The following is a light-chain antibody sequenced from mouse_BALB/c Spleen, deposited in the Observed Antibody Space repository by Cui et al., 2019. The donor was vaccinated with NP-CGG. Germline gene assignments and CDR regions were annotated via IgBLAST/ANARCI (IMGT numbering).Light chain of an antibody. CDR1: TGAVTTSNY. J-gene: IGLJ1*01. Sequence: QALVTQESALTTSPVETVTLTCRSSTGAVTTSNYANWVQEKPDHLFTGLIGGTNNRAPGVPARFSGSLIGDKAALTITGPQTEDEAIYFCALWYSNHWVFGGGTKLTVL. V-gene: IGLV1*01. CDR3: ALWYSNHWV. CDR2: GTN.